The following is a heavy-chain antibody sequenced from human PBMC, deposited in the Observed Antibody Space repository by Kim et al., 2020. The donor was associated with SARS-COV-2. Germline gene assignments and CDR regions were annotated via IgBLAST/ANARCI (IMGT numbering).Heavy chain of an antibody. D-gene: IGHD3-16*02. CDR1: GGSFSGYY. CDR2: INHSGST. V-gene: IGHV4-34*01. J-gene: IGHJ4*02. Sequence: SETLSLTCAVYGGSFSGYYWSWIRQPPGKGLEWIGEINHSGSTNYNPSLKSRVTISVDTSKNQFSLKLSSVTAADTAVYYCARGVPGFDDYIWGSYRYTGWSYVDYWGQGTLVTVSS. CDR3: ARGVPGFDDYIWGSYRYTGWSYVDY.